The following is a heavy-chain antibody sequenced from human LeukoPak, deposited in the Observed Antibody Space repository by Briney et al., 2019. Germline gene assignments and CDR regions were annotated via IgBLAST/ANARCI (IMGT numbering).Heavy chain of an antibody. CDR1: GGSISSYY. CDR2: IYYSGST. D-gene: IGHD3-16*01. J-gene: IGHJ4*02. CDR3: ARVGGYRTLKYYFDY. V-gene: IGHV4-59*06. Sequence: PSETLSLTCTVSGGSISSYYWSWIRQPPGKGLEWIGYIYYSGSTYYNPSLKSRVTISVDTSKNQFSLKLSSVTAADTAVFYCARVGGYRTLKYYFDYWGQGTLVTVSS.